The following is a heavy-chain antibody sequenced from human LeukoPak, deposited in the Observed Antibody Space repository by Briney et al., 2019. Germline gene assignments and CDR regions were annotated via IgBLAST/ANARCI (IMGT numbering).Heavy chain of an antibody. CDR3: ARDLRWELPGDY. Sequence: ASVKVSCKASGYTFTSYAISWVRQAPGQGLEWMGWISTYNGNTNYAQILQGRATMTTDTSTSTAYMELRSLRSDDTAVYYCARDLRWELPGDYWGQGTLVTVSS. V-gene: IGHV1-18*01. J-gene: IGHJ4*02. D-gene: IGHD1-26*01. CDR2: ISTYNGNT. CDR1: GYTFTSYA.